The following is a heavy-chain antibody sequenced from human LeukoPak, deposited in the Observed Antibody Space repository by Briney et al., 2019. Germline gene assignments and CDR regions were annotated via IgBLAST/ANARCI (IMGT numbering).Heavy chain of an antibody. J-gene: IGHJ4*02. D-gene: IGHD1-26*01. Sequence: SEPLSLPCSVSGASISSGYYWGWFRQPPGKGLGYIATIYHSGNTYYNPSLRSRVTISVDTSKNQFSLDVRSVTAADTAVYYCAKAGMGANTFDYWGQGTLVTVSS. CDR1: GASISSGYY. CDR2: IYHSGNT. V-gene: IGHV4-38-2*02. CDR3: AKAGMGANTFDY.